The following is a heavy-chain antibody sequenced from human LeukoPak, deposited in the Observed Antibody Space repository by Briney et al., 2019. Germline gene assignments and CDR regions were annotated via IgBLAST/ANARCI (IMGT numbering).Heavy chain of an antibody. V-gene: IGHV3-30*04. Sequence: GGSLRLSCAASGFTFSSYAMHWVRQAPGTGLEWVAVISYDGSNKYYADSVKGRFTISRDNSKNTLYLQMNSLRAEDTAVYYCARERVPSIAARRGWFDPWGQGTLVTVSS. D-gene: IGHD6-6*01. J-gene: IGHJ5*02. CDR1: GFTFSSYA. CDR3: ARERVPSIAARRGWFDP. CDR2: ISYDGSNK.